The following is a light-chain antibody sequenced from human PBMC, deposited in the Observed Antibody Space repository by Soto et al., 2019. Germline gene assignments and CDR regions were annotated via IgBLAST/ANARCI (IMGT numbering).Light chain of an antibody. CDR2: ADT. CDR3: CSYGGLTTAWV. CDR1: SSDVGSFTL. Sequence: QSVLTQPASVSGSPGQSITISCTGTSSDVGSFTLVSWYQQHPGKAPKLIIYADTKRPSGVSDRFSGSKSGNTASLTISGLQAEDEADYHCCSYGGLTTAWVFGGGTKVTVL. V-gene: IGLV2-23*01. J-gene: IGLJ3*02.